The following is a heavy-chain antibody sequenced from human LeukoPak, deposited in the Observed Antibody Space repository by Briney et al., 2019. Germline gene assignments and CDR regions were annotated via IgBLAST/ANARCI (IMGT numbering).Heavy chain of an antibody. Sequence: GGSLRLSCAASGLTFSSYAVSWVRQAPGQGLEWVSTISNVGGRTYYANSVKGRFTISRDNSKSTLYLQMNTLRTEDTAVYYCAKGTYYYDSGSYLECFGENWGQGTLVTVSS. J-gene: IGHJ1*01. CDR2: ISNVGGRT. CDR1: GLTFSSYA. V-gene: IGHV3-23*01. CDR3: AKGTYYYDSGSYLECFGEN. D-gene: IGHD3-10*01.